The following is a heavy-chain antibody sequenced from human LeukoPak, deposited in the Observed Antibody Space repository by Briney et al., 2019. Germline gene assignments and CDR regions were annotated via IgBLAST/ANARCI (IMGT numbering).Heavy chain of an antibody. D-gene: IGHD3-9*01. Sequence: GGSLRLSCAASGFTFSSYSMNWVRQAPGKGLEWVSFISSSSSTIYYADSVKGRFTISRDDAKNLLYLQMNSLRDEDTAVYYCARDSTILNWFDPWGQGTLVTVSS. J-gene: IGHJ5*02. V-gene: IGHV3-48*02. CDR1: GFTFSSYS. CDR2: ISSSSSTI. CDR3: ARDSTILNWFDP.